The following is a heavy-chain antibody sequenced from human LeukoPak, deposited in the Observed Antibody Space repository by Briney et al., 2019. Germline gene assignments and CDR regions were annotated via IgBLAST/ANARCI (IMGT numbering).Heavy chain of an antibody. CDR1: GGTFSSYT. V-gene: IGHV1-69*02. Sequence: ASVKVSCKASGGTFSSYTISWVRQAPGQGLEWMGRIIPILGIANYAQKFQGRVTITADKSTSTAYMELSSLRSEDMAVYYCARSRYVLRFLEWLRPAHFDYWGQGTLVTVSS. J-gene: IGHJ4*02. CDR3: ARSRYVLRFLEWLRPAHFDY. CDR2: IIPILGIA. D-gene: IGHD3-3*01.